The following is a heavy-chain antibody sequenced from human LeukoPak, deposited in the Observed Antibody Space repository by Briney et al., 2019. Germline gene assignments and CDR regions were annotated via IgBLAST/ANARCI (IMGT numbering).Heavy chain of an antibody. CDR1: GGSISSYY. CDR2: IYYSGST. CDR3: ARDKCGGDCPINWFDP. J-gene: IGHJ5*02. V-gene: IGHV4-59*01. Sequence: PSETLSLTCTVSGGSISSYYWSWIRQPPGKGLEWIWYIYYSGSTNYNPSLKSRVTISVDTSKNQFSLKLSSVTAADTAVYYCARDKCGGDCPINWFDPWGQGTLVTVSS. D-gene: IGHD2-21*02.